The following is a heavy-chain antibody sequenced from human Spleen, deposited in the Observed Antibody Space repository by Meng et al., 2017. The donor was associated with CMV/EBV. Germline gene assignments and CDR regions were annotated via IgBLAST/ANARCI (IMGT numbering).Heavy chain of an antibody. CDR3: AREFDTSSWAPRYYYYGMDV. D-gene: IGHD6-13*01. Sequence: SYARHWVSQATGKGLEWVADISYEGSNKYYADAVKGRFTISRDNSKKTLYLEMSSLRAEDTAVYYCAREFDTSSWAPRYYYYGMDVWGQGTTVTVSS. CDR2: ISYEGSNK. CDR1: SYA. V-gene: IGHV3-30*04. J-gene: IGHJ6*02.